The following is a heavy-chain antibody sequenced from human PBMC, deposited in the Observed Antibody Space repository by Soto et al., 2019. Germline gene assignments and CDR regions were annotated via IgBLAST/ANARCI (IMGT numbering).Heavy chain of an antibody. CDR1: GGSISSGGYY. J-gene: IGHJ1*01. CDR2: IYHTGTT. V-gene: IGHV4-31*09. CDR3: ESKTGYGLHLDS. D-gene: IGHD5-18*01. Sequence: SETLSLTCTVSGGSISSGGYYCSWIRQHPGKGLEWIGYIYHTGTTHYNPSLKSRLTVSVDKSKNQFALKVTSVTAADTAVYYCESKTGYGLHLDSWGQGILVTVSS.